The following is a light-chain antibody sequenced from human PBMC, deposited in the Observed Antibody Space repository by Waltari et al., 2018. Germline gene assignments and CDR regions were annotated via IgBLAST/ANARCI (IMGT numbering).Light chain of an antibody. CDR3: QSFDSSLDGYV. CDR1: SSTLGSYHA. V-gene: IGLV1-40*01. Sequence: QSVLTQPPPVCGAPGQRVTISCPGSSSTLGSYHACPWYQHLPGTAPKVLIFANNTRPSGGPDRFSGSKSGASASLAIAGLEAEDEADYYCQSFDSSLDGYVFGTGTKVTVL. CDR2: ANN. J-gene: IGLJ1*01.